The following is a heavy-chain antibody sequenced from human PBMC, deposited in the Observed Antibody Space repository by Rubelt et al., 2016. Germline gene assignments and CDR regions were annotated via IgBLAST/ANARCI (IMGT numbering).Heavy chain of an antibody. CDR3: ARDGKFDP. CDR2: INPNSGGT. CDR1: GYTFTGYY. J-gene: IGHJ5*02. Sequence: QVQLVQSGAEVKKPGASVKVSCKASGYTFTGYYMHWVRQAPGQGLEWMGRINPNSGGTNYAQKFQGRVTMTSETSISTAYMQLGSLRSDDTAGYYCARDGKFDPWGQGTLVFVSS. V-gene: IGHV1-2*06.